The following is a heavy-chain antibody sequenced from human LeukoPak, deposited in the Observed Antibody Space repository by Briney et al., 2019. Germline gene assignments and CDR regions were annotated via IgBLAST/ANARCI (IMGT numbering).Heavy chain of an antibody. Sequence: GGSLRLSCAASGFTFSSYGMHWVRQAPGKGLEWVAFIGYDGSNKYYADSVKGRFTISRDNSKNTLYLQMNSLRAEDTAVYYCAKDLLIAARLSNNWFDPWGQGTLVTVSS. V-gene: IGHV3-30*02. CDR3: AKDLLIAARLSNNWFDP. CDR2: IGYDGSNK. CDR1: GFTFSSYG. D-gene: IGHD6-6*01. J-gene: IGHJ5*02.